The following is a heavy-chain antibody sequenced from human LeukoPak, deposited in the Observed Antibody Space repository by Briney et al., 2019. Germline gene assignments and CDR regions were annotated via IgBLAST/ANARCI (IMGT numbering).Heavy chain of an antibody. Sequence: PGGSLRLSCAASAFTFSSYGMHWVRQAPGKGLEWVAFIRYDGSNKYYADSVKGRFTISRDNSKNTLYLQMNSLRAEDTAVYYCAKDQAPPWYYYDSSGYYPQVLAKDYWGQGTPVTVSS. D-gene: IGHD3-22*01. CDR1: AFTFSSYG. CDR3: AKDQAPPWYYYDSSGYYPQVLAKDY. V-gene: IGHV3-30*02. J-gene: IGHJ4*02. CDR2: IRYDGSNK.